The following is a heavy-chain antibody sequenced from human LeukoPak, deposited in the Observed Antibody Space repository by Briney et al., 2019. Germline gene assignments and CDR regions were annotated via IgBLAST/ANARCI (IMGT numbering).Heavy chain of an antibody. CDR1: GFTFSTFA. CDR3: ARDWYYDSAGYFPY. V-gene: IGHV3-33*08. CDR2: IWNDGSNQ. Sequence: GGSLRLSCAASGFTFSTFAMVWVRQAPGKGLEWVAFIWNDGSNQNYADSVKGRFTISRDNSKKMVYVQMNSLRVDDTAVYYCARDWYYDSAGYFPYWGLGTLVTVSS. D-gene: IGHD3-22*01. J-gene: IGHJ4*02.